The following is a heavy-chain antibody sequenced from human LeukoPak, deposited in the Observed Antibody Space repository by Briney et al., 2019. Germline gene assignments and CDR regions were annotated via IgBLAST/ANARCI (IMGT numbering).Heavy chain of an antibody. Sequence: ASVKVSCKASGYTFTSYGIRWVRQAPGQGLEWMGWISAYNGNTNYAQKLKGRVTMTTDTSTSTAYMELRSLRSDDTAVYYCARDHRVPAADVLLWFGELVSGMDVWGQGTAVTVSS. J-gene: IGHJ6*02. V-gene: IGHV1-18*01. CDR3: ARDHRVPAADVLLWFGELVSGMDV. CDR2: ISAYNGNT. CDR1: GYTFTSYG. D-gene: IGHD3-10*01.